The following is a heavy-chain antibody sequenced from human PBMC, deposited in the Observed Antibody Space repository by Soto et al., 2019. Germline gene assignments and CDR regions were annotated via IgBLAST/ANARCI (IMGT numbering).Heavy chain of an antibody. D-gene: IGHD4-4*01. V-gene: IGHV4-34*01. CDR2: INHSGST. CDR1: GGSFSGYY. CDR3: ARLTTTDYYYLDV. J-gene: IGHJ6*03. Sequence: SETLSLACAVYGGSFSGYYWSWIRQPPGKGLERIGEINHSGSTNYNPSLKSRVTISVDTSKNQFYLKLSSVTAADTAVYYCARLTTTDYYYLDVWGKGTTLTVSS.